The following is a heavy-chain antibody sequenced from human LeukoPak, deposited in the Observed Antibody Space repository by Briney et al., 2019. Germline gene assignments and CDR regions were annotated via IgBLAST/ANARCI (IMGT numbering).Heavy chain of an antibody. Sequence: SETLSLTCTVSGGSISSSSYYWGWIRQPPGKGLEWIGSIYYSGSTYYNPSLKSRVTISVDTSKNQFSPKLSSVTAADTAVYYCARRKGSSGYYGQAYYFDYWGQGTLVTVSS. V-gene: IGHV4-39*01. D-gene: IGHD3-22*01. CDR2: IYYSGST. CDR3: ARRKGSSGYYGQAYYFDY. J-gene: IGHJ4*02. CDR1: GGSISSSSYY.